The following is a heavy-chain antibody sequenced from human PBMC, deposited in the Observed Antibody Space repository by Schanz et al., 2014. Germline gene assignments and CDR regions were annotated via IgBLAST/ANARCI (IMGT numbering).Heavy chain of an antibody. CDR1: GFTFSDSW. J-gene: IGHJ3*01. D-gene: IGHD5-12*01. Sequence: EVQLVESGGGLVKPGGSLRLSCAASGFTFSDSWMHWVRQAPGKGLVWVSRTSHDGSFTTFADSVKGRFTISRDSSKNTLCLQMNSLRAEDTAVYFCARDGGRDGYNLAFDVWGQGTLVTVSS. V-gene: IGHV3-74*01. CDR3: ARDGGRDGYNLAFDV. CDR2: TSHDGSFT.